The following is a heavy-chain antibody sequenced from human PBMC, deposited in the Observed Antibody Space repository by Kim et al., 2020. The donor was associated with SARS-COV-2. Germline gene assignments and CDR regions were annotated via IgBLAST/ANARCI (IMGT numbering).Heavy chain of an antibody. CDR2: ISSSSSTI. V-gene: IGHV3-48*02. J-gene: IGHJ4*02. Sequence: GGSLRLSCAASGFTFSTYNMKWVRQAPGKGLEWVAYISSSSSTIYYADSVKGRFTVSRDNAKNLLYLQMNSLRDEDTAVYYCAARLDYWGQGTLVTVSS. CDR3: AARLDY. CDR1: GFTFSTYN. D-gene: IGHD6-6*01.